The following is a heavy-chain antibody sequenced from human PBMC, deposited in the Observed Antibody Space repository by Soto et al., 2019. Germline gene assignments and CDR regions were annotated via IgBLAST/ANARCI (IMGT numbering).Heavy chain of an antibody. CDR3: AKGRGYCSSTSCYVGSDY. D-gene: IGHD2-2*01. Sequence: EVQLLESGGGLVQPGGSLRLSCAASGFTFSSYAMSWVRQAPGKGLEWVSAISGSGGSTYYADSVKGRFTISRDNSKNTLYLKRNSLGAEDTAVYYCAKGRGYCSSTSCYVGSDYWGQGTLVTVSS. CDR1: GFTFSSYA. CDR2: ISGSGGST. J-gene: IGHJ4*02. V-gene: IGHV3-23*01.